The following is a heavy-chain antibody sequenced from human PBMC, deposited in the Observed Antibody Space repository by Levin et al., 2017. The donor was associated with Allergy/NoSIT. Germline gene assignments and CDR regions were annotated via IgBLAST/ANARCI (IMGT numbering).Heavy chain of an antibody. CDR2: INYSGST. V-gene: IGHV4-34*01. CDR3: ARAPELVRHWFVP. CDR1: GGSFRNYF. Sequence: SQTLSLPCAVYGGSFRNYFWSWIRPPPGKGLEWIGEINYSGSTNYNPSLRSRVTMTLDKSKNQFSLKLSSVTAADTAVYYCARAPELVRHWFVPWGQGTQVTVSS. J-gene: IGHJ5*02. D-gene: IGHD6-6*01.